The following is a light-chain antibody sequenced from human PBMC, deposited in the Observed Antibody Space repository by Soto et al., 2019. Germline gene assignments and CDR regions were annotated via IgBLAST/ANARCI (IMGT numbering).Light chain of an antibody. CDR2: SAS. CDR3: QKFNTAPLT. Sequence: DIQMTQSPSSLSASVGDRVTITCRASQDISVYLAWYQQKTGKVPKLLIYSASTLQTGVPSRFSGSGSGTDFTLTINSLQPEDVATYVCQKFNTAPLTFGQGTRLEIK. J-gene: IGKJ5*01. CDR1: QDISVY. V-gene: IGKV1-27*01.